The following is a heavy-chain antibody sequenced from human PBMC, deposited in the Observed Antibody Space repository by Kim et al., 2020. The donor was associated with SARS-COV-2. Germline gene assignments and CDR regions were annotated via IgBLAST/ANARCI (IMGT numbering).Heavy chain of an antibody. V-gene: IGHV3-53*01. CDR1: GFTVSSNY. Sequence: GGSLRLSCAASGFTVSSNYMSWVRQAPGKGLEWVSVIYSGGSTYYADSVKGRFTISRDNSKNTLYLQMNSLRAEDTAVYYCARGFVVVTHSYYFDYWGQGTLVTVSS. J-gene: IGHJ4*02. CDR2: IYSGGST. CDR3: ARGFVVVTHSYYFDY. D-gene: IGHD2-21*02.